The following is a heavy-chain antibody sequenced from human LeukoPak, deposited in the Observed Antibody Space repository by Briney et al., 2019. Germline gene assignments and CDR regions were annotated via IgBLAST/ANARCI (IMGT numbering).Heavy chain of an antibody. J-gene: IGHJ4*02. CDR1: GFSLSTSGVG. D-gene: IGHD3-10*01. CDR2: IYWDDDK. Sequence: SGPTLVKPTQTLTLTCTFSGFSLSTSGVGVGWIRRPPGKALEWLALIYWDDDKRYSPSLKSRLTITKDTSKNQVVLTMTNMDPVDTATYYCARPRSGYYFDYWGQGTLVTVSS. V-gene: IGHV2-5*02. CDR3: ARPRSGYYFDY.